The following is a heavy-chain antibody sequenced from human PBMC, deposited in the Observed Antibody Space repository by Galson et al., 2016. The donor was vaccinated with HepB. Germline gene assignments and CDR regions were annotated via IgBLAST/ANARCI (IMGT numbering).Heavy chain of an antibody. J-gene: IGHJ6*03. Sequence: SLRLSCAASGFTFSSYAMHWVRQAPGKGLEWVAVISYDGSNKYYADSVKGRFTISRDNSKNTLYLQMNSLRPEDTAVHYWARSKGYYYHKGVWGKGATVTVS. V-gene: IGHV3-30-3*01. CDR3: ARSKGYYYHKGV. CDR2: ISYDGSNK. CDR1: GFTFSSYA.